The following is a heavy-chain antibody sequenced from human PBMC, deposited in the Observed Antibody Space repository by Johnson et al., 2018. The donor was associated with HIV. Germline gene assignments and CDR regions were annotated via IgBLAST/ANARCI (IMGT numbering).Heavy chain of an antibody. CDR2: LSYDGSNK. J-gene: IGHJ3*02. D-gene: IGHD2-15*01. Sequence: QMLLVESGGGVVQPGRSLRLSCAASGFTFSSYAMHWVRQAPGKGLEWVAVLSYDGSNKYYADSVKGRFTISRDNPKNTLYLQMNSLRAEDTAVYYCARAGRLGYCSGGSCYSPAFDIWGQGTMVTVS. CDR3: ARAGRLGYCSGGSCYSPAFDI. CDR1: GFTFSSYA. V-gene: IGHV3-30-3*01.